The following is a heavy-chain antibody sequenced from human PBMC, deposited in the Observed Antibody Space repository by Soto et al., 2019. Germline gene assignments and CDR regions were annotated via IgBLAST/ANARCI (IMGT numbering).Heavy chain of an antibody. J-gene: IGHJ4*02. Sequence: QVQLEQSGAEVKKPGSSVKVSCKASGGTFSSYAISWVRQAPGQGPEWMGGIIPILGPANYAQNFQGRVTITTDEFKSTAYMELSSLRSEDTAMYYCARDSGGRYCDWLLEWCQGTLVTVSS. CDR1: GGTFSSYA. CDR3: ARDSGGRYCDWLLE. CDR2: IIPILGPA. V-gene: IGHV1-69*05. D-gene: IGHD3-9*01.